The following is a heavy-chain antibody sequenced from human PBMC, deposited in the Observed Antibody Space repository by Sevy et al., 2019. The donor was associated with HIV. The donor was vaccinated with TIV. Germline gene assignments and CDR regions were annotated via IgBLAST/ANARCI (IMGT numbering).Heavy chain of an antibody. Sequence: GGSLRLSCAASGFTFSSYAMSWVRQAPGKGLEWVSAISGSGGSTYYADSGKGRFTISGDNSKNTLYLQMNSLRAEDTAVYYCAKDAVSSRRNYYYYMDVWGKGTTVTVSS. CDR1: GFTFSSYA. CDR2: ISGSGGST. CDR3: AKDAVSSRRNYYYYMDV. V-gene: IGHV3-23*01. D-gene: IGHD6-6*01. J-gene: IGHJ6*03.